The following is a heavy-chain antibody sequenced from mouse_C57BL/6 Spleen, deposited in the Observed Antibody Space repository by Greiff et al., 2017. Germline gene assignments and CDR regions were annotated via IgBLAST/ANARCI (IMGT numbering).Heavy chain of an antibody. D-gene: IGHD2-3*01. Sequence: QVQLKESGAELVRPGASVTLSCKASGYTFTDYEMHWVKQTPVHGLEWIGAIDPETGGTAYNQKFKGKARLTADKSSSTAYMELRSLTSEDSAVYYCTSYDGYYFDYWGQGTTLTVSS. J-gene: IGHJ2*01. CDR1: GYTFTDYE. CDR2: IDPETGGT. V-gene: IGHV1-15*01. CDR3: TSYDGYYFDY.